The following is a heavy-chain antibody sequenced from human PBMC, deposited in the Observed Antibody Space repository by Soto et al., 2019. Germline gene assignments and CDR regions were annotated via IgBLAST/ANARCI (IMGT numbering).Heavy chain of an antibody. Sequence: SETLSLTCTVSGGSISSYYWSWIRQPPGKGLEWIGYIYYSGSTNYNPSLKSRVTISVDTSKNQFSLKLSSVTAADTAVYYCARRVVVVVAATYDAFDIWGQGTMVTVSS. V-gene: IGHV4-59*08. CDR2: IYYSGST. CDR1: GGSISSYY. D-gene: IGHD2-15*01. CDR3: ARRVVVVVAATYDAFDI. J-gene: IGHJ3*02.